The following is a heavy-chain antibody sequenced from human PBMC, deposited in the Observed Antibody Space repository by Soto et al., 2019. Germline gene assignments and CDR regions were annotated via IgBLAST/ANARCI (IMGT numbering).Heavy chain of an antibody. CDR2: ILYDGSNK. CDR3: AKDHGGEYYYFGLDV. V-gene: IGHV3-33*06. D-gene: IGHD2-21*01. CDR1: GFTFSSYG. J-gene: IGHJ6*02. Sequence: SLRLSCAASGFTFSSYGMHWVRQAPGKGLEWVAVILYDGSNKYYADSVKGRFTISRDNSKNTLYLQMNSLRPDDTAVYYCAKDHGGEYYYFGLDVWGQGTTVTVSS.